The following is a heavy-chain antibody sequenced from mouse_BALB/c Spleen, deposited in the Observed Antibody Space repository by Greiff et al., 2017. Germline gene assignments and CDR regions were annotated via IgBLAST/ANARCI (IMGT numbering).Heavy chain of an antibody. D-gene: IGHD2-2*01. Sequence: EVKVVESGGGLVQPGGSLKLSCAASGFTFSSYGMSWVRQTPDKRLELVATINSNGGSTYYPDSVKGRFTISRDNAKNTLYLQMSSLKSEDTAMYYCARDYQVWLRRDYAMDYWGQGTSVTVSS. CDR2: INSNGGST. CDR1: GFTFSSYG. V-gene: IGHV5-6-3*01. J-gene: IGHJ4*01. CDR3: ARDYQVWLRRDYAMDY.